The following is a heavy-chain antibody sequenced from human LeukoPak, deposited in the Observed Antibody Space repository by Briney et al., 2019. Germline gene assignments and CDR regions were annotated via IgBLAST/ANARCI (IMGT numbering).Heavy chain of an antibody. CDR3: AKVHDFWSGSNLYYFDY. V-gene: IGHV3-23*01. CDR1: GFTFSSYA. J-gene: IGHJ4*02. CDR2: ISGSGGST. Sequence: GGSLRLSCAASGFTFSSYAMSWVRQAPGKGLEWVPAISGSGGSTYYADSVKGRFTISRDNSKNTLYLQMNSLRGEDTAVYYCAKVHDFWSGSNLYYFDYWGQGTLVTVSS. D-gene: IGHD3-3*01.